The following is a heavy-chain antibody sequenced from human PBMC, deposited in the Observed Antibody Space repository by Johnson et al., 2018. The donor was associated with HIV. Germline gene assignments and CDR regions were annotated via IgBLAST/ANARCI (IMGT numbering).Heavy chain of an antibody. CDR2: ISCSGCST. D-gene: IGHD6-6*01. J-gene: IGHJ3*02. Sequence: QVQLVESGGALVKPGGSLRLSCAASGFTFSDYYMSRIRQAPGKGLEWVSYISCSGCSTYYADSVKGRFTISRDNSKNTLYLQMNSLRAEDTAVYYCPRDILEYSSSVPDAFDIWGQGTMVTVSS. CDR1: GFTFSDYY. CDR3: PRDILEYSSSVPDAFDI. V-gene: IGHV3-11*04.